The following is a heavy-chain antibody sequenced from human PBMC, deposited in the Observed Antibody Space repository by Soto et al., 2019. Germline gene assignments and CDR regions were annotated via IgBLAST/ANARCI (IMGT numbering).Heavy chain of an antibody. CDR1: GGSISSYY. CDR2: IYYSGST. V-gene: IGHV4-59*01. D-gene: IGHD3-10*01. Sequence: SETLSLTCTVSGGSISSYYWSWIRQPPGKGLEWIGYIYYSGSTNYNPSLKSRVTISVDTSKNQFSLKLSSVTAADTAVYYCARDRGHYYGSRSYHIPYHAYNWFDPWGQGTLVTVSS. CDR3: ARDRGHYYGSRSYHIPYHAYNWFDP. J-gene: IGHJ5*02.